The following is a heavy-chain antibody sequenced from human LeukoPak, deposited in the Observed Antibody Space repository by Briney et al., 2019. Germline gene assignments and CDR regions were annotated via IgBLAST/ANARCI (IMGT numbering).Heavy chain of an antibody. Sequence: PSETLSLTCTVSGASVNDYYWTWIRQTPGKGLEWIGYVHYSGSTNYNPSLKSRVTISVDTSKNQFSLKLSSVTAADTAVYYCARRVAVAEPFFDYWGQGTLVTVSS. V-gene: IGHV4-59*08. CDR3: ARRVAVAEPFFDY. CDR2: VHYSGST. D-gene: IGHD6-19*01. J-gene: IGHJ4*02. CDR1: GASVNDYY.